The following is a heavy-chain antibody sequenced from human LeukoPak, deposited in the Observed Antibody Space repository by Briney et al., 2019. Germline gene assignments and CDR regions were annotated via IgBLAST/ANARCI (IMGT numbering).Heavy chain of an antibody. CDR1: GFTFSSYG. V-gene: IGHV3-30*18. J-gene: IGHJ3*02. CDR3: AKESNGLDI. CDR2: ISYDGSNK. Sequence: GGSLRLSCAASGFTFSSYGMHWVRQAPGKGLEWVAVISYDGSNKYYADSVKGRFTISRDNSKNTLYLQMNSLRVEDTAIYYCAKESNGLDIWGRGTMVIVTS. D-gene: IGHD2-8*01.